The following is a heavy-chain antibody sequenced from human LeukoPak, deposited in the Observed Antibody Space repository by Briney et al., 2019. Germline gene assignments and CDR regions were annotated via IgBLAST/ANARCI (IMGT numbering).Heavy chain of an antibody. Sequence: PAGSLRLSCAASGFTFSYYGIHWVRHAPGKGLEWVAFIRYDGSNTDYADSVKGRFTISRDNSRNTLYLQMNSLRTEDTALYYCAKDLESNDSSGHYFDYWGQGTLVSVSS. CDR2: IRYDGSNT. CDR3: AKDLESNDSSGHYFDY. D-gene: IGHD3-22*01. CDR1: GFTFSYYG. V-gene: IGHV3-30*02. J-gene: IGHJ4*02.